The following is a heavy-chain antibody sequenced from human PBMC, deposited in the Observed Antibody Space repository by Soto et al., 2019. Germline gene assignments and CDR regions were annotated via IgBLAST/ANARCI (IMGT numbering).Heavy chain of an antibody. D-gene: IGHD2-21*02. J-gene: IGHJ4*02. V-gene: IGHV3-66*01. Sequence: PSETLSLTCTVSGDSISSGDYYWSWVRQAPGKGLEWVSVIYSGGSTYYADSVKGRFTISRDNSKNTLYLQMNSLRAEDTAVYYCARLPQAYCGGDCYSGNYWGQGTLVTVSS. CDR3: ARLPQAYCGGDCYSGNY. CDR1: GDSISSGDYY. CDR2: IYSGGST.